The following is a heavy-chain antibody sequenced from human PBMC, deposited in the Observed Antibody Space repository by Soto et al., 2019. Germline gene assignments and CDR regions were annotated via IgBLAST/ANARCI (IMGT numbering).Heavy chain of an antibody. CDR2: ISSTTNYI. J-gene: IGHJ4*02. Sequence: GGSLRLSCAASGFTFTRYSMSWVRQAPGKGLEWVSSISSTTNYIYYADSMKGRFTVSRDNAKNSVYLEMNSLSAEDTAVYYCARESEDLTSNFDYWGQGTLFTVSS. V-gene: IGHV3-21*01. CDR1: GFTFTRYS. CDR3: ARESEDLTSNFDY.